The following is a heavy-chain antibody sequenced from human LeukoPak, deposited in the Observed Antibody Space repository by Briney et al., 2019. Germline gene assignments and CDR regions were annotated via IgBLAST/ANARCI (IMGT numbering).Heavy chain of an antibody. Sequence: PGGSLRLSCAASGFTFSSYSLNWVRRAPGKGLEWVSSIGSNSKYIYYADSVKGRFTSSRDNAKNSLSLQMNSLRAEDTAVYYCARGPDTVVIPIVDDSFDIWGQGTVVTVSS. CDR3: ARGPDTVVIPIVDDSFDI. CDR2: IGSNSKYI. CDR1: GFTFSSYS. V-gene: IGHV3-21*01. D-gene: IGHD2-2*01. J-gene: IGHJ3*02.